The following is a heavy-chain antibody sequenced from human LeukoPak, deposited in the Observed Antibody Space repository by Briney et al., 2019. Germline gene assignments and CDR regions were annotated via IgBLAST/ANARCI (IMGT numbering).Heavy chain of an antibody. D-gene: IGHD1-7*01. V-gene: IGHV3-66*01. CDR1: GFTISSSY. CDR2: IYSGGST. J-gene: IGHJ4*02. Sequence: PGGSLRLSCAASGFTISSSYMTWVRQAPGKGLEWVSLIYSGGSTDYADSVKGGFTISRDSSKNTLYLQMNSLRAEDTAVYYCARGTSPSLGYWGQGTLVTVSS. CDR3: ARGTSPSLGY.